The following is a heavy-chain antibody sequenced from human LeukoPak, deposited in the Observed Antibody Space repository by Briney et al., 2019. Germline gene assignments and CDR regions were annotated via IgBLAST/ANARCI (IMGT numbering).Heavy chain of an antibody. CDR3: ARDWGPTYYYFYYYMDV. CDR2: MYSGGST. V-gene: IGHV3-66*01. J-gene: IGHJ6*03. D-gene: IGHD1-26*01. Sequence: GGSLRLSCAASEFSVGSNYMTWVRQAPGKGLEWVSLMYSGGSTHYADSVKGRFTISRDNSKNTLYLQMNSLRVEDTAVYYCARDWGPTYYYFYYYMDVWGKGTTVTVSS. CDR1: EFSVGSNY.